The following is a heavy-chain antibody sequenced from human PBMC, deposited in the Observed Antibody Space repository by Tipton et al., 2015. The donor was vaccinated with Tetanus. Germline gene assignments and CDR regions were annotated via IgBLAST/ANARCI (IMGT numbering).Heavy chain of an antibody. J-gene: IGHJ3*01. V-gene: IGHV1-46*04. CDR3: ARDREAFDF. CDR2: IYPSDGST. CDR1: GYTFTQYY. Sequence: QLVQSGAEVKKPGASVKLSCKTSGYTFTQYYLHWVRQAPGQGLEWMGMIYPSDGSTSYAQKLQGRVTMTRDTPTSTVYVELSSLRSEDTAVYYCARDREAFDFWGQGTMVTVSS. D-gene: IGHD1-26*01.